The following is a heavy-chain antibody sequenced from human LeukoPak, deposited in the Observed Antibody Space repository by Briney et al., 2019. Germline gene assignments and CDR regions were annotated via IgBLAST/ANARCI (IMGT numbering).Heavy chain of an antibody. J-gene: IGHJ4*02. CDR1: GGSISSYY. Sequence: SETLSLTCTVSGGSISSYYWSWIRQPPGKGLEWIGYIYYSGSTNYNPSLKSRVTISVDTSKNQFSLKLSSVTAADTAVYYCARDKRLDYDSSGYFDYWGQGTLVTVSS. CDR3: ARDKRLDYDSSGYFDY. D-gene: IGHD3-22*01. CDR2: IYYSGST. V-gene: IGHV4-59*01.